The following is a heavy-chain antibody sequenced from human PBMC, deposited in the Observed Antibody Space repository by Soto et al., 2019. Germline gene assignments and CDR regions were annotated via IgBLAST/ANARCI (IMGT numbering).Heavy chain of an antibody. V-gene: IGHV3-48*01. CDR3: ARDKGGSVAGFNWFDP. CDR2: ISSSSTTI. CDR1: GSSVSTFG. D-gene: IGHD6-19*01. J-gene: IGHJ5*02. Sequence: ELHLEESGGGLVQPGGSLRLSCVASGSSVSTFGMNWVRQAPGEALEWVAYISSSSTTIFYGGSVKGRFTASRDNAENSMYLEMNNLRVEDTAIYYCARDKGGSVAGFNWFDPWGHGTLVTVSS.